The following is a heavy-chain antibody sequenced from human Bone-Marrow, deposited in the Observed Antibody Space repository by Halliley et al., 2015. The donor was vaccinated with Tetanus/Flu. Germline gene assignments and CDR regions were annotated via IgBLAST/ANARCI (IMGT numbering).Heavy chain of an antibody. CDR2: ISTRGDTK. D-gene: IGHD3-16*01. V-gene: IGHV3-48*03. CDR1: GFTFSSFE. CDR3: AREGFGRLDY. J-gene: IGHJ4*02. Sequence: SLRLSCAASGFTFSSFEMNWVRQAPGKGLEWVAYISTRGDTKYYADSVKGRFIISRDNGDNSVYLQMTALRADDTAFYYCAREGFGRLDYWGQGILVTVPS.